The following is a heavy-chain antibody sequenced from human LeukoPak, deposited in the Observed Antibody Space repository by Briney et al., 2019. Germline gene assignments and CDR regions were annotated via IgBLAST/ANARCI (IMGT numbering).Heavy chain of an antibody. D-gene: IGHD6-6*01. CDR3: ARDPEYSSSSREFDY. Sequence: GGSLRLSCAASGFTFRSYSMNWVRQAPGKGLEWVSSISSSSYIYYADSVKGRFTISRDNAKNSLYLQMNSLRAEDTAVYYCARDPEYSSSSREFDYWGQGTLVTVSS. CDR2: ISSSSYI. CDR1: GFTFRSYS. J-gene: IGHJ4*02. V-gene: IGHV3-21*01.